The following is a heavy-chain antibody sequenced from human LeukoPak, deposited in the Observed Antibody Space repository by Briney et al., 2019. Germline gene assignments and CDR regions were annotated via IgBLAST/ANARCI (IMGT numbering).Heavy chain of an antibody. CDR1: GFTFSSYA. Sequence: PGGSLRLSCAASGFTFSSYAMSWVRQAPGKGLEWVSSISSNGGSTYYADSVKGRFTISRDNSKNTLYLQMNSLRAEDTAVYYCAKASKMDTILPPFDYWGQGPLSTVSS. CDR2: ISSNGGST. CDR3: AKASKMDTILPPFDY. V-gene: IGHV3-23*01. D-gene: IGHD5-24*01. J-gene: IGHJ4*02.